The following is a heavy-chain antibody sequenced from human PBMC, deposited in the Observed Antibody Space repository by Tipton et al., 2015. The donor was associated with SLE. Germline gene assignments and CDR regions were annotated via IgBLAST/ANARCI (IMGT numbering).Heavy chain of an antibody. CDR2: IGWNSGSI. J-gene: IGHJ6*02. CDR3: AKGRGSLIYYYGMDV. Sequence: SLRLSCAASGFTFDDYAMHWVRQAPGKGLEWVSGIGWNSGSIDYADSVKCRFTISRDDAKNSLYLQMNSLRDEDTALYFCAKGRGSLIYYYGMDVWGQGTTVAVSS. V-gene: IGHV3-9*01. D-gene: IGHD3-10*01. CDR1: GFTFDDYA.